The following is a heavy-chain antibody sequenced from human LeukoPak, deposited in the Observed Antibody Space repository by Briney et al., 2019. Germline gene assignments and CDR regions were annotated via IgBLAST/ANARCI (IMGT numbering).Heavy chain of an antibody. CDR1: GFTFSSYS. CDR3: ARELEYYYGSGSSHLATFDY. J-gene: IGHJ4*02. CDR2: ISSSSSYI. V-gene: IGHV3-21*01. Sequence: GGSLRLSCAASGFTFSSYSMNWVRQAPGKGLEWVSSISSSSSYIYYAGSVKGRFTISRDNAKNSLYLQMNSLRAEDTAVYYCARELEYYYGSGSSHLATFDYWGQGTLVTVSS. D-gene: IGHD3-10*01.